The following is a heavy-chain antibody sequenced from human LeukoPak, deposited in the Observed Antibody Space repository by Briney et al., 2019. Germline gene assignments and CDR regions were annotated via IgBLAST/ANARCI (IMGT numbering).Heavy chain of an antibody. J-gene: IGHJ4*02. Sequence: ASVKVSCKASGYIFTSYNIYWVRQAPGQGLEWMGIINPSGGTTNYAQKFKGRVTMTRDTSTSTVYMELSSLRSEDTAVYYCAKDSNRISSGCDYWGQGTLVTVSS. V-gene: IGHV1-46*01. CDR1: GYIFTSYN. CDR2: INPSGGTT. D-gene: IGHD6-19*01. CDR3: AKDSNRISSGCDY.